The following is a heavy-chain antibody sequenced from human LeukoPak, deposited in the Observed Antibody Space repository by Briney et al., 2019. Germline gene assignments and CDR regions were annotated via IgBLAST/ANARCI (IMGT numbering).Heavy chain of an antibody. Sequence: GESLKICCKGSGYSFSSYWIGWVRQMPGKGLEWMGIIYPGDSDTRYSSSFQGQVTISADKSISTAYLQWSILKASDTAMYYCASTTYDPSAFDIWGQETMVTVSS. CDR3: ASTTYDPSAFDI. CDR1: GYSFSSYW. D-gene: IGHD3-22*01. J-gene: IGHJ3*02. V-gene: IGHV5-51*01. CDR2: IYPGDSDT.